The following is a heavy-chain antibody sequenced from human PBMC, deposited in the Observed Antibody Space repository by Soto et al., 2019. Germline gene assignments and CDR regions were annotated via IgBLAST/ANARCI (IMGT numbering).Heavy chain of an antibody. V-gene: IGHV5-10-1*01. CDR2: TDPSDSYT. Sequence: GESLKISCKGSGYSFTSYWISWVRQMPGKGLEWMGRTDPSDSYTNYSPSFQGHVTISADKSISTAYLQWSSLKASDTAMYYCARSSHYCSSTSCYTSKDYYYGMDVWGQGTTVTVSS. J-gene: IGHJ6*02. CDR3: ARSSHYCSSTSCYTSKDYYYGMDV. D-gene: IGHD2-2*02. CDR1: GYSFTSYW.